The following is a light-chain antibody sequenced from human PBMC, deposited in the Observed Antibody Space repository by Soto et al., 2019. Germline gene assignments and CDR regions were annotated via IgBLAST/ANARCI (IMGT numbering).Light chain of an antibody. CDR2: KAS. V-gene: IGKV1-5*03. Sequence: DIQMTQSPSTLSGSVGDRVTITCRASQTISSWLAWYQQKPGKAPKLLIYKASTLKSGVPSRFSGSGSGTEFTLAISSLQPDDFATYYCQHYNSYSAAFGQGTKVLLK. CDR1: QTISSW. CDR3: QHYNSYSAA. J-gene: IGKJ1*01.